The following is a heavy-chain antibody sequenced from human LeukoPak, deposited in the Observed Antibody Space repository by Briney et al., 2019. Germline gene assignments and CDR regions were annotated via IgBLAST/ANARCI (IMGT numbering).Heavy chain of an antibody. D-gene: IGHD3-10*01. V-gene: IGHV4-39*01. CDR3: ARKNIFLVRGVTPNGFDP. CDR1: GGSISSSSYY. CDR2: IYYSGST. J-gene: IGHJ5*02. Sequence: SETLSLTCTVSGGSISSSSYYWGWIRQPPGKGLEWIGSIYYSGSTYYNPSLKSRVTISVDTSKNQLSLKLSSVPAADTAVYYCARKNIFLVRGVTPNGFDPGAREPWSPSPQ.